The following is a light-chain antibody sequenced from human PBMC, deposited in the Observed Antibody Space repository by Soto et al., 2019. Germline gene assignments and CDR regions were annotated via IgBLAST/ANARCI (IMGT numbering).Light chain of an antibody. CDR1: QSISSW. J-gene: IGKJ4*01. Sequence: DIQMTQSPSTLSASVGDRVTITCRASQSISSWLAWYQQKPGKAPKLLIYEAPNLASGVPSRFSGSGSGTEFILTISSLQPDDFATYYCHHYSSYFGGGTKLEIK. CDR2: EAP. V-gene: IGKV1-5*01. CDR3: HHYSSY.